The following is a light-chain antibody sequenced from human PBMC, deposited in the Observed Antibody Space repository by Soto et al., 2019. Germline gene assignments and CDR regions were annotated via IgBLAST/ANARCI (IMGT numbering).Light chain of an antibody. CDR3: QQYGSSPS. J-gene: IGKJ4*01. Sequence: EVVLTQSPGTLSLSPGERVTLSCRPSQSINSNYLAWYQQKPGQAPRLLIYGASRRATGIPDRFSGSGSGADFTLTISRVEPEDSAVYYCQQYGSSPSFGGGTKLDIK. CDR1: QSINSNY. CDR2: GAS. V-gene: IGKV3-20*01.